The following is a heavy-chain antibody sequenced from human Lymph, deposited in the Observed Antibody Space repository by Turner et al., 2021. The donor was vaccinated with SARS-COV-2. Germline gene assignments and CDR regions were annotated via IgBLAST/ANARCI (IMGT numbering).Heavy chain of an antibody. CDR1: GIIVSRNY. Sequence: EVQLVETGGGWIQPGGSLRLSCAASGIIVSRNYMNWVRQAPGKGLEWVSVIYSGGTTYYADSVKGRFTISRDNSKNTLYLQMNSLRVEDTAVYYGARDLGTYGMDVWGQGTTVTVSS. CDR3: ARDLGTYGMDV. D-gene: IGHD6-13*01. J-gene: IGHJ6*02. V-gene: IGHV3-53*02. CDR2: IYSGGTT.